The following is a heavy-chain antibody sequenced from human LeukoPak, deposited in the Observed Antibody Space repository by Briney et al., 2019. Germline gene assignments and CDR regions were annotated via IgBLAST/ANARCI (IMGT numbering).Heavy chain of an antibody. J-gene: IGHJ4*02. CDR2: INPSSGST. Sequence: ASVKVSCKASGYTFTSYYMHWVRQAPGQGLEWMGIINPSSGSTSYAQKFQGRVTMTRDTSTSTVYMEPSSLRSEDTAVYYCARDIVVVPAARYYFGYWGQGTLVTVSS. CDR3: ARDIVVVPAARYYFGY. CDR1: GYTFTSYY. D-gene: IGHD2-2*01. V-gene: IGHV1-46*03.